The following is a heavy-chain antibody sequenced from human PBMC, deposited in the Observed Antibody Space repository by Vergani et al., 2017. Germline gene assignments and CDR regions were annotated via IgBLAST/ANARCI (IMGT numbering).Heavy chain of an antibody. CDR1: GFTFSSYS. Sequence: EVQLVESGGGLVQLGGSLRLSCAASGFTFSSYSMNWVRRAPGKGLEWVSYISSSSSNIYYADSVKGRFTISRDNAKNSLYLEINSLRAEDTAVYYCARSGRDSSGYTTRYYYYRRDVWGQXP. D-gene: IGHD3-22*01. CDR2: ISSSSSNI. CDR3: ARSGRDSSGYTTRYYYYRRDV. J-gene: IGHJ6*02. V-gene: IGHV3-48*01.